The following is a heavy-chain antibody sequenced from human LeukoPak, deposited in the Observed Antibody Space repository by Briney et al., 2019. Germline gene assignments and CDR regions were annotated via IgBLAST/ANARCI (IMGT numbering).Heavy chain of an antibody. V-gene: IGHV3-48*01. J-gene: IGHJ4*02. D-gene: IGHD1-26*01. CDR3: AKDGGTHFDH. Sequence: GGSLRLSCAASGFNFNSYGMHWVRQAPGKGLEWVSYISSSGTTISYAQSVKGRFTITRDNAQNSLTLHMNTLRADDTAVYYCAKDGGTHFDHWGQGTLVTVSS. CDR2: ISSSGTTI. CDR1: GFNFNSYG.